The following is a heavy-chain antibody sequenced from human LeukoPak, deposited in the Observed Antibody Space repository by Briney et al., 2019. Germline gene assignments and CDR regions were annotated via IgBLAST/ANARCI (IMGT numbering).Heavy chain of an antibody. J-gene: IGHJ4*02. Sequence: GGSLRLSCAASGFTFSSYAMHWVRQAPGKGLEWVAVISYDGSNKYYADSVKGRFTISRDNSKNTLHLQMNSLRAEDTAVYYCARGWNDYDILTGYQPFDYWGQGTLVTVSS. D-gene: IGHD3-9*01. CDR3: ARGWNDYDILTGYQPFDY. CDR1: GFTFSSYA. V-gene: IGHV3-30*04. CDR2: ISYDGSNK.